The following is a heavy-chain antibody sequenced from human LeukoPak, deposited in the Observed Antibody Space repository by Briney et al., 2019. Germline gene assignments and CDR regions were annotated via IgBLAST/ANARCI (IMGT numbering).Heavy chain of an antibody. CDR3: ARSPVVGAHSPHFDY. V-gene: IGHV1-18*01. J-gene: IGHJ4*02. D-gene: IGHD1-26*01. Sequence: ASVKVSCKASGYTFISYGISWVRQAPGQGLEWMGWISAYNGNTNHAQKLQGRVTMTTDTSTSTAYMEVRSLRSDDTAVYYCARSPVVGAHSPHFDYWGQGTLVTVSS. CDR1: GYTFISYG. CDR2: ISAYNGNT.